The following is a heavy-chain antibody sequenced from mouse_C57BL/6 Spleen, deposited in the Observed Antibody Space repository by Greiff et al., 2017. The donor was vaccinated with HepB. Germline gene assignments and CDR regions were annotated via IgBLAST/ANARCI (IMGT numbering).Heavy chain of an antibody. V-gene: IGHV1-4*01. Sequence: LQESGAELARPGASVKMSCKASGYTFTSYTMHWVKQRPGQGLEWIGYINPSSGYTKYNQKFKDKATLTADKSSSTAYMQLSSLTSEDSAVYYCARWPTVVATLYYFDYWGQGTTLTVSS. CDR3: ARWPTVVATLYYFDY. J-gene: IGHJ2*01. CDR1: GYTFTSYT. CDR2: INPSSGYT. D-gene: IGHD1-1*01.